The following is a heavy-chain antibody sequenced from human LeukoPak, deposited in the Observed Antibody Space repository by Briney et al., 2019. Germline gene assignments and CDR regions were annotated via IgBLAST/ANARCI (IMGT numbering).Heavy chain of an antibody. CDR1: GFTFSSYW. CDR3: ARDYYDSRLGLWYYYGMDV. CDR2: IYSGGST. V-gene: IGHV3-53*01. J-gene: IGHJ6*02. Sequence: GGSLRLSCAASGFTFSSYWMSWVRQAPGKGLEWVSVIYSGGSTYYADSVKGRFTISRDNSKNTLYLQMNSLRAEDTAVYYCARDYYDSRLGLWYYYGMDVWGQGTTVTVSS. D-gene: IGHD3-22*01.